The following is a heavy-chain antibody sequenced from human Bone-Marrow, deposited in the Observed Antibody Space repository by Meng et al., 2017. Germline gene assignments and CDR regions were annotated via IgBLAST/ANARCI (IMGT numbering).Heavy chain of an antibody. D-gene: IGHD5-18*01. V-gene: IGHV1-69*06. CDR3: ARRGQLWLDSFDP. CDR2: IIPIFGTA. Sequence: QVQLLRPGAGLRKPGSSLKVPCKLSGGTFSSSAISWVRQAPGQGLEWMGGIIPIFGTANYAQKFQGRVTITADKSTSTAYMELSSLRSEDTAVYYCARRGQLWLDSFDPWGQGTLVTVSS. CDR1: GGTFSSSA. J-gene: IGHJ5*02.